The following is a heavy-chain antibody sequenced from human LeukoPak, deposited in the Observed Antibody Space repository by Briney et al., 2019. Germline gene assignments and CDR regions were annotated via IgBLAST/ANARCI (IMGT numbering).Heavy chain of an antibody. Sequence: GGSLRLSCAASGFTFSTFGVGWVRQGPGKGQEWVSAISGSGHNTYYTDRVKGRFTMSRDNSKNTLYLQMDSLRAEDTAVYYCAKRGGYDYGSHFDHWGQGTLVTVSS. CDR2: ISGSGHNT. CDR1: GFTFSTFG. V-gene: IGHV3-23*01. D-gene: IGHD3-10*01. CDR3: AKRGGYDYGSHFDH. J-gene: IGHJ4*02.